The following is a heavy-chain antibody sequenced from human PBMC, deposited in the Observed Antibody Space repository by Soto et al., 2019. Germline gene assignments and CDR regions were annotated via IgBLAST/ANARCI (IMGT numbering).Heavy chain of an antibody. J-gene: IGHJ4*02. CDR1: GFTFSSYA. D-gene: IGHD6-19*01. CDR3: AKDRSIAVAGTLTPY. Sequence: GGSLRLSCAASGFTFSSYAMSWLRQAPGKGLEWVSAISGSGGSTYYADSVKGRFTISRDNSKNTLYLQMNSLRAEDTAVYYCAKDRSIAVAGTLTPYWXQGTLVTVSS. V-gene: IGHV3-23*01. CDR2: ISGSGGST.